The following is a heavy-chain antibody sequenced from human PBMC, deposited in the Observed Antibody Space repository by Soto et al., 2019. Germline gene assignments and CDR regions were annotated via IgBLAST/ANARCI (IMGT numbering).Heavy chain of an antibody. V-gene: IGHV3-23*01. CDR3: AKDGRITSFRVVTNFYYFDY. Sequence: GGSLRLSCAASGFTFSSYAMSWVRQAPGKGLEWVSAISGSGGSTYYADSVKGRFTISRDNSKNTLYLQMNSLRAEDTAVYYCAKDGRITSFRVVTNFYYFDYWGQGTLVTVYS. CDR2: ISGSGGST. J-gene: IGHJ4*02. CDR1: GFTFSSYA. D-gene: IGHD3-3*01.